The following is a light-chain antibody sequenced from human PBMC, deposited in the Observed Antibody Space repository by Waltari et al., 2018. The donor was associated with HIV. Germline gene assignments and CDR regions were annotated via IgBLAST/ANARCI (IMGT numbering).Light chain of an antibody. Sequence: QSALTQPRSVSGSPGQSVTISCTGTSSDVGGYNYVSWYQQHPGKVPKLRIYDVSKRPSGVPDRFSGSKSGNTASLTISGLQAEDEADYYCCSYAGSSYVFGTGTKVTVL. V-gene: IGLV2-11*01. J-gene: IGLJ1*01. CDR2: DVS. CDR1: SSDVGGYNY. CDR3: CSYAGSSYV.